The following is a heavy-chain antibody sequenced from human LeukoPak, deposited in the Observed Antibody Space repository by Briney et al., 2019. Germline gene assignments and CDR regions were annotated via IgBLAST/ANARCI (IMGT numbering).Heavy chain of an antibody. CDR2: INHSGST. D-gene: IGHD2-15*01. J-gene: IGHJ4*02. V-gene: IGHV4-34*01. CDR1: GVSLSGYY. CDR3: AREGCSGGSCYGFGD. Sequence: SETLSLTCAVYGVSLSGYYWSWIRQPPGKGLEWIGEINHSGSTNYNPSLKSRVTISVDTSKNQFSLKLSSVTAADTAVYYCAREGCSGGSCYGFGDWGQGTLVTGSS.